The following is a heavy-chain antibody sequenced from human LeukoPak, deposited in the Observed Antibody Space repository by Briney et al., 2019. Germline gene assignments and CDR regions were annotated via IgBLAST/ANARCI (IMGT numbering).Heavy chain of an antibody. J-gene: IGHJ4*02. CDR2: ISYDGSNK. D-gene: IGHD2-2*01. CDR3: ARDTGYCSSTSCYLFHY. Sequence: PGRSLRLSCAASGFTFSSYAMHWVRQAPGKGLEWVAVISYDGSNKYYADSVKGRFTISRDNSKNTLYLQMNSLRAEDTAVYYCARDTGYCSSTSCYLFHYWGQGTLVTASS. V-gene: IGHV3-30*04. CDR1: GFTFSSYA.